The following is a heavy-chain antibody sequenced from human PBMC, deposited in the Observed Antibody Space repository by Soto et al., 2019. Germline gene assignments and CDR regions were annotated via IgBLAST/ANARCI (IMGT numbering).Heavy chain of an antibody. Sequence: PGGSLRLCCAASGFTFSTYAMTWVRQAPGKGLEWVSTISGSGGSTYYADSVKGRFTISRDRSDNVLHLQMNSLRAEDTAIYYCAKERTAERELRHFDYWGQGTLVTVSS. CDR2: ISGSGGST. D-gene: IGHD1-26*01. CDR3: AKERTAERELRHFDY. V-gene: IGHV3-23*01. CDR1: GFTFSTYA. J-gene: IGHJ4*02.